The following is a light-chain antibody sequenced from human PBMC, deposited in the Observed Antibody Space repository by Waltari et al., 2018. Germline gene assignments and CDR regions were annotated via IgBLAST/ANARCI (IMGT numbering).Light chain of an antibody. CDR2: WDN. CDR3: AGWDDSLNGPV. Sequence: QPVLTLPASQSGTPGQRVSISCSGSLSNLGSYTVNWYRQLPRPAPKLLIYWDNQRPSRVPDRFSGSKSGTSASLAISGLQSADEADYCCAGWDDSLNGPVFGGGTKLTVL. J-gene: IGLJ3*02. V-gene: IGLV1-44*01. CDR1: LSNLGSYT.